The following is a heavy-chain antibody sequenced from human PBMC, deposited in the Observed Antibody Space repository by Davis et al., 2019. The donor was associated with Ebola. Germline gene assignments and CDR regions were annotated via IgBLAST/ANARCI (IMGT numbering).Heavy chain of an antibody. CDR3: AADIWFVHLLSWGHFNY. Sequence: AASVKVSCKASGYTFTGYDINWVRQATGKGLEWMGRIIPILGIANYAQKFQGRVTITADKSTSTAYMELSSLRSEDTAVFYCAADIWFVHLLSWGHFNYWGQGSLVTVSS. CDR2: IIPILGIA. CDR1: GYTFTGYD. V-gene: IGHV1-69*04. D-gene: IGHD3-10*01. J-gene: IGHJ4*02.